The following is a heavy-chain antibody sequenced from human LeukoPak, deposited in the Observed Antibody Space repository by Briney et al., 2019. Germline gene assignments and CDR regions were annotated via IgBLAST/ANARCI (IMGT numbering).Heavy chain of an antibody. CDR2: IHYSGST. J-gene: IGHJ3*02. V-gene: IGHV4-59*02. CDR3: ARGYYDSSGSSNTFDI. Sequence: SETLSLTCTVSGASVSSSYWSWIRQPPGKGLEWIGYIHYSGSTNYHPSLKSRVTISVDTSKNQFSLNLGSVTAADSAVYYCARGYYDSSGSSNTFDIWGQGTTVIVSS. CDR1: GASVSSSY. D-gene: IGHD3-22*01.